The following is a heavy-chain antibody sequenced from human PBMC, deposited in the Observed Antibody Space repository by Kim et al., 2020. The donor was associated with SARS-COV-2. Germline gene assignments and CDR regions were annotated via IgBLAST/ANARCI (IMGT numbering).Heavy chain of an antibody. CDR1: GFTFSSYT. V-gene: IGHV3-30*04. Sequence: GGSLRLSCATSGFTFSSYTMHWVRQAPGKGLEWVAVIAYDGSDKYYSESVKGRFTISRDNSKNTLYLQMNSLRVEDTAVYYCATQIFYWGQGTLVTVSS. D-gene: IGHD3-3*01. J-gene: IGHJ4*02. CDR2: IAYDGSDK. CDR3: ATQIFY.